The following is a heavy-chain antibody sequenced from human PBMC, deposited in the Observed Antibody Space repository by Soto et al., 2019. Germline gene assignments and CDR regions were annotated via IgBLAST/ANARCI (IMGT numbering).Heavy chain of an antibody. CDR2: IKQHGSER. D-gene: IGHD6-19*01. CDR3: ARGSRSGRFFWYDP. Sequence: GGSLRLSCTASGFIFSYYWMSWVRQAPGKGLEWVANIKQHGSERYYLDSVRGRFTISRDNAKNSLSLQMDSLRAEDTAVYYCARGSRSGRFFWYDPWGQGTLVTVSS. V-gene: IGHV3-7*05. CDR1: GFIFSYYW. J-gene: IGHJ5*02.